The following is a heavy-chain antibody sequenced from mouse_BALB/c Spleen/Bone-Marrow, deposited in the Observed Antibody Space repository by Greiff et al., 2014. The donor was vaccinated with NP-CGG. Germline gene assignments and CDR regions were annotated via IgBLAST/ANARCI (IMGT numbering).Heavy chain of an antibody. D-gene: IGHD4-1*01. J-gene: IGHJ2*01. CDR1: GFTFGSFG. V-gene: IGHV5-17*02. CDR3: ATGTRDY. Sequence: VKLVESGGGLVQPGGSRKLSCAASGFTFGSFGMHWVRQAPEKGLEWVAYISSGSSTIYYADTVKGRFTISRDNPKNTLFLQMTGLRSEDTAMYYCATGTRDYWGQGPTLAVS. CDR2: ISSGSSTI.